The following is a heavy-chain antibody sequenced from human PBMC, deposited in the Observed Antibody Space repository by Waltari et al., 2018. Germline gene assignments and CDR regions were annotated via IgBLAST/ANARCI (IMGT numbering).Heavy chain of an antibody. CDR1: GYIFTNLA. V-gene: IGHV1-2*06. D-gene: IGHD3-3*01. Sequence: QVQLVQSGAEVKKSGASVTVSCKTSGYIFTNLAIHWVRTAPGQGFEWMGRINPNSGDTIYAQRFQGRVTMTGDTSITTAYMELTGLRSDDTAVYYCARSGGGTTTFGVAEWGQGSLVTVSS. CDR3: ARSGGGTTTFGVAE. J-gene: IGHJ4*02. CDR2: INPNSGDT.